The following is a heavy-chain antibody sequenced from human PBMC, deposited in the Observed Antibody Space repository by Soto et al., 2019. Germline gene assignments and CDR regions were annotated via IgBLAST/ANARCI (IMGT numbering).Heavy chain of an antibody. CDR2: FSSGSSDT. V-gene: IGHV3-23*01. Sequence: EVQLLESGGGLVQAGGALRLSCAATGFTVRTNGMSWVRQAPGKGLEWVASFSSGSSDTHYADSLKGRFAISRDNSKNTPYLQMNSLRVEDTALYYCAGHGGYSYLGQGTLVTVSS. CDR3: AGHGGYSY. CDR1: GFTVRTNG. D-gene: IGHD2-15*01. J-gene: IGHJ4*02.